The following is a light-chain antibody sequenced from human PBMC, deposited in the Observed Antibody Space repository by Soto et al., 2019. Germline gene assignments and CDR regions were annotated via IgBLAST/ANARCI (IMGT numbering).Light chain of an antibody. CDR2: GAS. Sequence: EIVMTQSPATLSLSPGERATLTCRASQSVSSSYLAWYQQKPGQAPRLLIYGASSRATGLPDRFSGSGSGTDFTLIISRLEPEDFAVYYCQQYGSSPLTFGQGTKVEIK. J-gene: IGKJ1*01. CDR3: QQYGSSPLT. V-gene: IGKV3-20*01. CDR1: QSVSSSY.